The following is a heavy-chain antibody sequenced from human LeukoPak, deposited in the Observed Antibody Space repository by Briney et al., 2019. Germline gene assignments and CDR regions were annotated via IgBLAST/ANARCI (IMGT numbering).Heavy chain of an antibody. V-gene: IGHV3-30*03. J-gene: IGHJ4*02. D-gene: IGHD5-18*01. CDR3: AQSERGYSYGYHY. Sequence: GGSLRLSCAASGFTFSSYGMHWVRQASGKGLEWVAVISYDGSNKYYADSVKGRFTISRDNSKNTLYLQMNSLRAEDTAVYYCAQSERGYSYGYHYWGQGTLVTVSS. CDR2: ISYDGSNK. CDR1: GFTFSSYG.